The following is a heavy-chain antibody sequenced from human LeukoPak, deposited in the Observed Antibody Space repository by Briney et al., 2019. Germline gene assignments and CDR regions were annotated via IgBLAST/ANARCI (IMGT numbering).Heavy chain of an antibody. CDR2: FYYSGST. CDR3: ARVAVAGTYYYYYYMDV. CDR1: GGSISSYY. D-gene: IGHD6-19*01. V-gene: IGHV4-59*08. Sequence: SETLSLTCTFSGGSISSYYWTWIRQSPGKGLEWMGYFYYSGSTKYNPSLKSRVTISVDTSKNQFSLKLSSVTAADTAVYYCARVAVAGTYYYYYYMDVWGKGTTVTISS. J-gene: IGHJ6*03.